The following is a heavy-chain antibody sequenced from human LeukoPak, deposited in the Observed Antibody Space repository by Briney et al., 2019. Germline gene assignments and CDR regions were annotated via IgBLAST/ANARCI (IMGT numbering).Heavy chain of an antibody. CDR1: GGTFSSYA. CDR2: IIPILGIA. V-gene: IGHV1-69*04. J-gene: IGHJ4*02. Sequence: ASVKVSCKASGGTFSSYAISWVRQAPGQGLEWMGRIIPILGIANYAQKFQGRVTITADKSTSTAYMELSSLRSEDTAVYYCAREAAGLGIDYWGQETLVTVSS. CDR3: AREAAGLGIDY. D-gene: IGHD6-19*01.